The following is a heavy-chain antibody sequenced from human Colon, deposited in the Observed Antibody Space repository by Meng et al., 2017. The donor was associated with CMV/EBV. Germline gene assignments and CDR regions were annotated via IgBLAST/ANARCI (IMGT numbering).Heavy chain of an antibody. Sequence: SETLSLTCTVSGVSITSYYWSWIRQPPGKGLEWIGYIYYTGRTNYKSSLKSRVTISLDMSKNQFSLYLSSVTAADTAVYYCARGGPPAVWFDPWGQGTLVTVSS. CDR1: GVSITSYY. CDR2: IYYTGRT. CDR3: ARGGPPAVWFDP. J-gene: IGHJ5*02. V-gene: IGHV4-59*01. D-gene: IGHD2-2*01.